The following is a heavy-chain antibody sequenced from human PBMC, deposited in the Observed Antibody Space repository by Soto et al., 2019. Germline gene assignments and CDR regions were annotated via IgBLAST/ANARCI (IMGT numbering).Heavy chain of an antibody. Sequence: ASVKVSCKASGYTFTSYYMHWVRQAPGQGLEWMGIINPSGGSTSYAQKFQGRVTMTRDTSTSTVYMELSSLRSEDTAVYYCARDRNVLLGFGELLEDYYYYGMDVWGQGTTVTV. CDR3: ARDRNVLLGFGELLEDYYYYGMDV. D-gene: IGHD3-10*01. CDR2: INPSGGST. J-gene: IGHJ6*02. V-gene: IGHV1-46*01. CDR1: GYTFTSYY.